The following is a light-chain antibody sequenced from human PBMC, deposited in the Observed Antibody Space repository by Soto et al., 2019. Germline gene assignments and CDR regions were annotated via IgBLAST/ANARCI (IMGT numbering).Light chain of an antibody. Sequence: EIVVTQSPATLSVSPGERATLSCRASQSVSSNLAWYQQKPGQAPRLLIYGASTRATGIPARFSGSESGTEFTLTISSLQSEDFAVYYCQQYNNWLRTFGQGTKLEIK. J-gene: IGKJ2*01. CDR2: GAS. CDR3: QQYNNWLRT. V-gene: IGKV3-15*01. CDR1: QSVSSN.